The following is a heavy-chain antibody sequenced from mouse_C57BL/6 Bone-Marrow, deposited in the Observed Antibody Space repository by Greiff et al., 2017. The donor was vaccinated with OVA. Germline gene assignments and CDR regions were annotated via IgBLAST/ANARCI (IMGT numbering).Heavy chain of an antibody. CDR1: GYSITSGYY. J-gene: IGHJ2*01. D-gene: IGHD2-5*01. CDR3: AREASNYGYFDY. CDR2: ISYDGSN. V-gene: IGHV3-6*01. Sequence: VQLKQSGPGLVKPSQSLSLTCSVTGYSITSGYYWNWIRQFPGNKLEWMGYISYDGSNNYNPSLKNRISITRDTSKNQFFLKLNSVTTEDTATYYCAREASNYGYFDYWGKGTTLTVSS.